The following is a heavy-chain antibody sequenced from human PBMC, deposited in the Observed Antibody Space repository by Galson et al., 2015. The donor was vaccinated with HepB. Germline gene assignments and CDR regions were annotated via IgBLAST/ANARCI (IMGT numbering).Heavy chain of an antibody. CDR1: GFTFSIYW. CDR3: ARTGDDY. J-gene: IGHJ4*02. D-gene: IGHD7-27*01. CDR2: IKQDGSEK. V-gene: IGHV3-7*01. Sequence: SLRLSCAASGFTFSIYWMTWVRQAPGKGLEWVANIKQDGSEKYYVDSVKGRFTIPRDNAKKLLYLQMNSLRAEDTAVYYCARTGDDYWGQGTLVTVSS.